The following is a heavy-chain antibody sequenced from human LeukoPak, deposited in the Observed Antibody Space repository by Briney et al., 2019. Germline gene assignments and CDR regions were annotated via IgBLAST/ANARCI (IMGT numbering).Heavy chain of an antibody. CDR2: INPSGGST. V-gene: IGHV1-46*01. Sequence: ASVKVSCKASGYTFTSYYMHWVRQAPGQGLEWMGIINPSGGSTSYAQKFQGRVTMTRDMSTSTVYMELSSLRSEDTAVYYCARGRSGPHPDIVVVVAGTYFDYWGQGTLVTVSS. CDR3: ARGRSGPHPDIVVVVAGTYFDY. CDR1: GYTFTSYY. J-gene: IGHJ4*02. D-gene: IGHD2-15*01.